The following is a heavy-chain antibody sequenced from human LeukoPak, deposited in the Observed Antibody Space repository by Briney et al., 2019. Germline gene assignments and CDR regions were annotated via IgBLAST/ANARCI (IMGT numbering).Heavy chain of an antibody. CDR3: ARDVGA. D-gene: IGHD1-26*01. CDR2: IIPIFGTA. CDR1: GYTFTSYA. V-gene: IGHV1-69*13. J-gene: IGHJ5*02. Sequence: ASVKVSCKASGYTFTSYAMNWVRQAPGQGLEWMGGIIPIFGTANYAQKFQGRVTITADESTSTAYMELSSLRSEDTAVYYCARDVGAWGQGTLVTVSS.